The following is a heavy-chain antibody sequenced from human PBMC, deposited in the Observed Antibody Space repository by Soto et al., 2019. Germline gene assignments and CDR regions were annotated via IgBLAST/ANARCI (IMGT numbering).Heavy chain of an antibody. D-gene: IGHD6-13*01. CDR2: MNPNSGNT. CDR1: GYTFTSYD. CDR3: ARVPRYRFRMYSSSWSGGYNWFDP. J-gene: IGHJ5*02. Sequence: ASVKVSCKASGYTFTSYDINWVRQATGQGLEWMGWMNPNSGNTGYAQKFQGRVTMTRNTSISTAYMELSSLRSEDTAVYYCARVPRYRFRMYSSSWSGGYNWFDPWGQGTLVTVSS. V-gene: IGHV1-8*01.